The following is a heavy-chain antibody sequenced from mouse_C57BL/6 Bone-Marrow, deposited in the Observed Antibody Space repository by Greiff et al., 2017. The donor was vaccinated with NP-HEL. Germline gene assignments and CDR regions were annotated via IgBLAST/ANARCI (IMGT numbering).Heavy chain of an antibody. J-gene: IGHJ2*01. D-gene: IGHD1-1*01. CDR3: SRGGELRDY. CDR2: IHPNSGST. V-gene: IGHV1-64*01. Sequence: QVQLQQSGAELVKPGASVKLSCKASGYTFTSYWMHWVKQRPGQGLEWIGMIHPNSGSTNYNEKFKSKATLTVDKSSSTSYMQLSSLTSEDSAVYYCSRGGELRDYWGQGTTLTVSS. CDR1: GYTFTSYW.